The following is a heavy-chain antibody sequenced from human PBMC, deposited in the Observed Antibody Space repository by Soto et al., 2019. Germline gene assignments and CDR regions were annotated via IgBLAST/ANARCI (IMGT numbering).Heavy chain of an antibody. Sequence: QVQLVQSGAEVKKPGASVKVSCKASGYTFTSYGISWVRQAPGQGLEWMGWIKPYNGNTNYAQKLQCRVTRTTYTSTNTAYMELRSMRSDDTAVYYCARDWLGIDYWCQGTLVPVSS. CDR3: ARDWLGIDY. CDR1: GYTFTSYG. D-gene: IGHD3-10*01. J-gene: IGHJ4*02. CDR2: IKPYNGNT. V-gene: IGHV1-18*01.